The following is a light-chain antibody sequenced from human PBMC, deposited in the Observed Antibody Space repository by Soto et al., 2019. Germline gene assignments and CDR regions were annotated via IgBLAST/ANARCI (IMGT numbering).Light chain of an antibody. V-gene: IGKV3-20*01. Sequence: EVVLTQSPGTLSLSPGERATLSCRASQSVSSTYLAWYQQKPGQAPRLLIYGASTRATGTPDRFSGSGSGADFTLTISRLEPEDFALYYCQQYGRLPRTFGQGTKVEIK. J-gene: IGKJ1*01. CDR1: QSVSSTY. CDR2: GAS. CDR3: QQYGRLPRT.